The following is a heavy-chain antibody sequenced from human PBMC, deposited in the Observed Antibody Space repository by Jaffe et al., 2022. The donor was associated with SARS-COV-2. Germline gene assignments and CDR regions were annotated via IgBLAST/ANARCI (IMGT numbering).Heavy chain of an antibody. V-gene: IGHV4-39*01. CDR1: GDSLSDSIHY. J-gene: IGHJ5*02. D-gene: IGHD3-22*01. Sequence: QVQLQESGPGLVKPSETLSLTCTVSGDSLSDSIHYWGWVRQAPGKGLEWIGSVYYSGTTYYNSSLESRVTISEDTSKNQFSLRLASVTATDTAVYYCARLGASGYYSSWFDPWGQGTLVTVSS. CDR3: ARLGASGYYSSWFDP. CDR2: VYYSGTT.